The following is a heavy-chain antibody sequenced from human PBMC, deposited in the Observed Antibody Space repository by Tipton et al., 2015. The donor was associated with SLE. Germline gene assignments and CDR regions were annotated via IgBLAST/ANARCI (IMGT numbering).Heavy chain of an antibody. D-gene: IGHD3-22*01. CDR1: GFTFSSYW. Sequence: SLRLSCAASGFTFSSYWMSWVRQAPGKGLEWVANIKQDGSEKYYVDSVKGRFTISRDNAKNSLYLQMNSLRAEDTAVYYCARDSPYYDSSGAYIDVWGKGTTVPVSS. CDR3: ARDSPYYDSSGAYIDV. CDR2: IKQDGSEK. V-gene: IGHV3-7*01. J-gene: IGHJ6*03.